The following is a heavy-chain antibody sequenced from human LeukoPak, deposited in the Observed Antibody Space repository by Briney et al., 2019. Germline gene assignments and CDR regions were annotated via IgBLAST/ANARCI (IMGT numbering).Heavy chain of an antibody. D-gene: IGHD3-10*01. Sequence: GASVKVSCKASGYTFTSYGISWVRQAPGQGLEWMGWISAYNGNANYAQKLQGRVTMTTDTSTSTAYMELRSLRSDDTAVYYCARSVIGRWFGELSDPFGFDPWGQGTLVTVSS. J-gene: IGHJ5*02. CDR1: GYTFTSYG. V-gene: IGHV1-18*01. CDR2: ISAYNGNA. CDR3: ARSVIGRWFGELSDPFGFDP.